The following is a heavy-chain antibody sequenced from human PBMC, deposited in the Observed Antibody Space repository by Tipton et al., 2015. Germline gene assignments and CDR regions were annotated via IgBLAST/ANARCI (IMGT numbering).Heavy chain of an antibody. Sequence: QLVQSGAEVKKPGESLRISCKGSGYSFTSYWIGWVRQMPGKGLEWMGIIYPGDSDTRYSPSFQGQVTISADKSISTAYLQWSSLKASDTAMYYCARGVYYYDSGAYGRDYFDYWGQGTLVTVSS. CDR2: IYPGDSDT. V-gene: IGHV5-51*01. CDR1: GYSFTSYW. J-gene: IGHJ4*02. D-gene: IGHD3-22*01. CDR3: ARGVYYYDSGAYGRDYFDY.